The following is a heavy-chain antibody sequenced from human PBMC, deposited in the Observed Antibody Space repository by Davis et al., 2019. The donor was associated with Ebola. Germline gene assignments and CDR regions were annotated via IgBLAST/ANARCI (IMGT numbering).Heavy chain of an antibody. V-gene: IGHV3-23*01. D-gene: IGHD2-15*01. CDR2: ISGSGGST. Sequence: PGGSLRLSCAASGFTFSSYAMSWVRQAPGKGLEWVSAISGSGGSTYYADSVKGRFTISRDNSKNTLYLQMNSLRAEDTAVYYCAKDPLGRVVVAATPWFDPWGQGTLVTVSS. CDR3: AKDPLGRVVVAATPWFDP. CDR1: GFTFSSYA. J-gene: IGHJ5*02.